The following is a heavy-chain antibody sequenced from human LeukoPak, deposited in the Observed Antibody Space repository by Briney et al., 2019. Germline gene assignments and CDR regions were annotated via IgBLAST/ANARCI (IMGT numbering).Heavy chain of an antibody. D-gene: IGHD2-8*01. J-gene: IGHJ3*02. Sequence: GKSLRLSCVASGFTFSSYAMHWVRQAPGKGLEWVSSISSSSSFIYYADSVKGRFTISRDNAKKSLYLQMNSLRAEDTAVYYCAREASTARRLNAFDIWGQGTMVTVSS. V-gene: IGHV3-21*01. CDR2: ISSSSSFI. CDR1: GFTFSSYA. CDR3: AREASTARRLNAFDI.